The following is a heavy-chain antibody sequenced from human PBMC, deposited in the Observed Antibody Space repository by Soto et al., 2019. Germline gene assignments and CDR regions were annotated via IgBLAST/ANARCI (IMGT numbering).Heavy chain of an antibody. J-gene: IGHJ5*02. V-gene: IGHV5-51*01. D-gene: IGHD2-15*01. Sequence: PVEYVKISCTGVGYSFTTYWIGLVRQMPGKGLEWMGTIYPGDSDTRYSPSFQGQVTISADKSISTVYLKWSSLKASDTAMYYCARGYFITNIRHTWFDPCGPGTMVTVSS. CDR2: IYPGDSDT. CDR3: ARGYFITNIRHTWFDP. CDR1: GYSFTTYW.